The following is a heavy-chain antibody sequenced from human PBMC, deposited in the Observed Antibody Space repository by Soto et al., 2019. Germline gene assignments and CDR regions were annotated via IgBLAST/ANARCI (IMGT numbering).Heavy chain of an antibody. Sequence: SETLSLSSAVYGGSFSVYYWSWLRPPPGKRLEWIGEINHSGSTNYTPSLKSRVTISVDTSKNQFSLKLSSVTAADTAVYYCARGIAAALNWFDPWGQGTLVTVSS. CDR2: INHSGST. J-gene: IGHJ5*02. CDR1: GGSFSVYY. D-gene: IGHD6-13*01. CDR3: ARGIAAALNWFDP. V-gene: IGHV4-34*01.